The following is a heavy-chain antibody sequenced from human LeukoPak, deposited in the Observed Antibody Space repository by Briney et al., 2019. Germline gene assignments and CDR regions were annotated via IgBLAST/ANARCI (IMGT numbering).Heavy chain of an antibody. CDR2: ISGSGGST. D-gene: IGHD5-24*01. CDR1: GFTFSSYA. V-gene: IGHV3-23*01. J-gene: IGHJ4*02. CDR3: AKVRARWLQLYY. Sequence: PGGPLRLSCAASGFTFSSYAMSWVRQAPGKGLEWASAISGSGGSTYYADSVKGRFTISRDNSKNTLYLQMNSLRAEDTAVYYCAKVRARWLQLYYWGQGTLVTVSS.